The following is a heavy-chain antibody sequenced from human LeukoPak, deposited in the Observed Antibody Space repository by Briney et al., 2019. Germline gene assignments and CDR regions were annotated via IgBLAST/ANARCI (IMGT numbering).Heavy chain of an antibody. Sequence: PSQTLSLTCAVSGGSISSGGYSWSWIRQPPGKGLEWIGYISYSGNTYYNPSLKSRLTISGDTSKNQLSLKVNSVTAADTAVYYCAILASGSGSYYNWFDPWGQGTLVTVSS. CDR2: ISYSGNT. J-gene: IGHJ5*02. CDR3: AILASGSGSYYNWFDP. V-gene: IGHV4-31*11. D-gene: IGHD3-10*01. CDR1: GGSISSGGYS.